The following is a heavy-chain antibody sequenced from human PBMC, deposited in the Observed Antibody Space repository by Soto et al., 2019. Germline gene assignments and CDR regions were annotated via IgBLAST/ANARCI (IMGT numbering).Heavy chain of an antibody. CDR3: ARGQVVAAQH. Sequence: PSETLSLTFAVSCGSISSGGYSWSWIRQPPGKGLEWIGYIYHSGSTYYNPSLKSRVTISVDRSKNQFSLKLSSVTAADTAVYYCARGQVVAAQHWGQGTLVTVSS. D-gene: IGHD2-15*01. CDR2: IYHSGST. V-gene: IGHV4-30-2*01. J-gene: IGHJ4*02. CDR1: CGSISSGGYS.